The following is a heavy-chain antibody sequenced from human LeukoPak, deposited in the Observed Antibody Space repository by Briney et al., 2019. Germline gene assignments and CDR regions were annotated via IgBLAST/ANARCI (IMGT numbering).Heavy chain of an antibody. Sequence: WGSLRLSCAASGFTFSSYGMSWVRQAPGKGLEWVSAISGSGYTTYYADSVKGRFTISRDNSENTLYLQMNSLRAEDTAVYYCAKSSGYGDYGYYYYYMDVWGKGTTVTISS. V-gene: IGHV3-23*01. CDR2: ISGSGYTT. CDR3: AKSSGYGDYGYYYYYMDV. D-gene: IGHD4-17*01. J-gene: IGHJ6*03. CDR1: GFTFSSYG.